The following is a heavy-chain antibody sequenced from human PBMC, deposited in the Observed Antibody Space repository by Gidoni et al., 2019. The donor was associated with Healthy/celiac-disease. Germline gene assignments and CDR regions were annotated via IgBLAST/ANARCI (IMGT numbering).Heavy chain of an antibody. Sequence: EVQLVESGGGLVQPGGCLKLSCAAPGFPFSGSAMPRGRQASGKGQEWVGSSRSKANSCATAYAASVKGRFTISRDESKNTAYLQMNSLKTEDTAVYYCTCVGLRPTAYSSSWPIDYWGQGTLVTVSS. CDR1: GFPFSGSA. V-gene: IGHV3-73*01. CDR3: TCVGLRPTAYSSSWPIDY. J-gene: IGHJ4*02. CDR2: SRSKANSCAT. D-gene: IGHD6-13*01.